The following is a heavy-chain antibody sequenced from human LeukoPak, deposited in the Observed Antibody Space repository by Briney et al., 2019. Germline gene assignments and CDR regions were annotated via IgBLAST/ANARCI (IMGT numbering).Heavy chain of an antibody. CDR3: ARDLARRSYYYYYYMDV. CDR1: DDSISDYY. J-gene: IGHJ6*03. Sequence: PSETLSLTCTVSDDSISDYYRGWIRQPPGKGLEWIGYFHNSGTSTYNPSLKSRVTISADTSKNQFSLKLSSVTAADTAVYYCARDLARRSYYYYYYMDVWGKGTTVTVSS. D-gene: IGHD1-14*01. CDR2: FHNSGTS. V-gene: IGHV4-59*12.